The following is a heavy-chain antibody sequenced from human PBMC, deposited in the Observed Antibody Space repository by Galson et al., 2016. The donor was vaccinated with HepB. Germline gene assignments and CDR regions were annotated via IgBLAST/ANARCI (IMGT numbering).Heavy chain of an antibody. D-gene: IGHD1-14*01. V-gene: IGHV3-33*01. Sequence: SLRLSCAASGFTFSTYGMHWVRQAPGKGLEWVAMIWYDGSDKYYADSVKGRFTVPRDNSKNTLYLQMNSLSAEDTAVYYCARRSITPGQAFFDYWGQGTLVTVSS. J-gene: IGHJ4*02. CDR1: GFTFSTYG. CDR2: IWYDGSDK. CDR3: ARRSITPGQAFFDY.